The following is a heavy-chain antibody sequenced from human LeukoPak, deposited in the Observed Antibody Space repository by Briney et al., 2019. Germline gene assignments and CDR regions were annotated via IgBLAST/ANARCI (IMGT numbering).Heavy chain of an antibody. CDR2: IYHSGST. CDR1: GGSISSGGYS. J-gene: IGHJ3*02. CDR3: ARRSYDSSGYYDAFDI. Sequence: SQTLSLTCAVSGGSISSGGYSWSWIRQPPGKGLEWIGYIYHSGSTNNNPSPKSRVTISVDTSKNQFSLKLSSVTAADTAVYYCARRSYDSSGYYDAFDIWGQGTMVTVSS. D-gene: IGHD3-22*01. V-gene: IGHV4-30-2*02.